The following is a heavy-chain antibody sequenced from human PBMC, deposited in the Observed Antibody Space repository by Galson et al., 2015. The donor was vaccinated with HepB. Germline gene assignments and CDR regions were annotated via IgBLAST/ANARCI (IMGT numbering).Heavy chain of an antibody. CDR2: IKSKTDGGTI. D-gene: IGHD2-2*01. J-gene: IGHJ6*02. CDR3: TTATRGYCGSSGCPYFYGMDV. Sequence: SLRLSCAASGFTFSNVWMSWVRQSPGKGLEWVGRIKSKTDGGTIDYAAPVKGRFTVSRDDSNNTLFLQMHSLKTEDAGVYFCTTATRGYCGSSGCPYFYGMDVWGQGTTVTVSS. V-gene: IGHV3-15*01. CDR1: GFTFSNVW.